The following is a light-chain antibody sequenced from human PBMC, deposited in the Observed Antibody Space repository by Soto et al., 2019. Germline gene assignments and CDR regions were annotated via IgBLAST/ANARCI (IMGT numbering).Light chain of an antibody. V-gene: IGKV1-27*01. Sequence: IDVTQTQSSLSASVGYRFTITCRASQGITNYLEWYQQRTGKVPKLLIYAASTLQSGVPSRFRGSRSGTDFTLTITSLQPEDVETYYCQNYNSDPRTFGQGTKVDIK. CDR3: QNYNSDPRT. CDR2: AAS. CDR1: QGITNY. J-gene: IGKJ1*01.